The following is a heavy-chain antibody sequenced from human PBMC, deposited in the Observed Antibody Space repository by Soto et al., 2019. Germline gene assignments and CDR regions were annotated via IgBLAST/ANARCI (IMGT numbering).Heavy chain of an antibody. Sequence: EVQLLESGGGLVQPGGSLRLSCAASGFTFSSYAMSWVRQAPGKGLEWVSAISGSGGSTYYADSVKGRFTISRDNSKNTLYLQMNSLRAEDTAVYYCAKGRVVGVYDILTAMFDYWGQGTLVTVSS. CDR3: AKGRVVGVYDILTAMFDY. CDR2: ISGSGGST. CDR1: GFTFSSYA. V-gene: IGHV3-23*01. D-gene: IGHD3-9*01. J-gene: IGHJ4*02.